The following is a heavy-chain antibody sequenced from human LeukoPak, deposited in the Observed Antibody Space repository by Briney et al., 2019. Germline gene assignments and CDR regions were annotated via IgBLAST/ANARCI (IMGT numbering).Heavy chain of an antibody. CDR3: AGRSCTDGECPFDS. Sequence: GGSLRLSCAASGFTFRSYSMNWVRQAPGKGLEWVSSISTTSRAIYYADSVKGRFTISRDNAENSLYLQLSSLRAEDTAVYYCAGRSCTDGECPFDSWGQGTLVTVSS. J-gene: IGHJ4*02. CDR2: ISTTSRAI. CDR1: GFTFRSYS. D-gene: IGHD2-8*01. V-gene: IGHV3-21*01.